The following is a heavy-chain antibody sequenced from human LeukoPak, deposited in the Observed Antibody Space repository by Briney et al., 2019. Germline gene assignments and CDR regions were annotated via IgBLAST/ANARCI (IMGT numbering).Heavy chain of an antibody. D-gene: IGHD1-26*01. V-gene: IGHV4-39*01. Sequence: SETLSLTCTVSGGSISSSSYYWGWIRQPPGKGLEWIGSIYYSGSTYYNPSLKSRVTISVDTSKNQFPLKLSSVTAADTAVYYCARQGATQAPNYWGQGTLVTVSS. CDR1: GGSISSSSYY. CDR2: IYYSGST. J-gene: IGHJ4*02. CDR3: ARQGATQAPNY.